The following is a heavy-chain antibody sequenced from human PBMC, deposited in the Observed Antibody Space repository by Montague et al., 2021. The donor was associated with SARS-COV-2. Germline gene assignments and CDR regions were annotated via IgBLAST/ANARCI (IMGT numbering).Heavy chain of an antibody. J-gene: IGHJ6*02. Sequence: SLRLSCAASGFTFSSYAMNWVRQAPGKGLEWVAVISYDGSNKYYADSVKGRFTISRDNSKNTLYLQMNSLRAEDTAVYYCARVLGGYYGMDVWGQGTTVTVSS. CDR2: ISYDGSNK. CDR3: ARVLGGYYGMDV. CDR1: GFTFSSYA. V-gene: IGHV3-30-3*01. D-gene: IGHD2/OR15-2a*01.